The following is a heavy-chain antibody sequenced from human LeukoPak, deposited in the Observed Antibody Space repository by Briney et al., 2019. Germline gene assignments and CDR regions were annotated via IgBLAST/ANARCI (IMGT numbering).Heavy chain of an antibody. Sequence: SETLSLTRIVSGGSISSYYWSWIRQPPGKGLEWIGYIYHTGSTKYNPSLKSRVTISVDTSKNQFSLKLSSVTAADTAVYYCARQYYYESSGFWYWGQGTLVTVSS. CDR2: IYHTGST. CDR1: GGSISSYY. J-gene: IGHJ4*02. D-gene: IGHD3-22*01. V-gene: IGHV4-59*01. CDR3: ARQYYYESSGFWY.